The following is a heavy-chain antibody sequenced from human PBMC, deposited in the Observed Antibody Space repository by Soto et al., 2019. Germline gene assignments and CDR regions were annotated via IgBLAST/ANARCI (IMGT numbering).Heavy chain of an antibody. CDR3: ARGADQYQLLGAVGMDV. Sequence: QVQLVESGGGVVQPGRSLRLSCAASGFTFSSYGMHWVRQAPGKGLEWVAVIWYDGSNKYYADSVKGRFTISRDNSKNTLYLQMNSLRAEDTAVYYCARGADQYQLLGAVGMDVWGQGTTVTVSS. CDR2: IWYDGSNK. V-gene: IGHV3-33*01. CDR1: GFTFSSYG. D-gene: IGHD2-2*01. J-gene: IGHJ6*02.